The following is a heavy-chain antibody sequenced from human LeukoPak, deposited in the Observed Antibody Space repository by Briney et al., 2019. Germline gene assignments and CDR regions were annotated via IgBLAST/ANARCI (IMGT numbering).Heavy chain of an antibody. Sequence: GGSLTLSCAASGFTFDDSAVHWVRQASGKGLEWVGRIRSRANSYATAYAASLKGRFTLSRDDSKNTASLQMNSLTTEDTAVYYCTREQVVGDFDYWGQGTLVTVSS. V-gene: IGHV3-73*01. CDR2: IRSRANSYAT. CDR3: TREQVVGDFDY. CDR1: GFTFDDSA. D-gene: IGHD6-6*01. J-gene: IGHJ4*02.